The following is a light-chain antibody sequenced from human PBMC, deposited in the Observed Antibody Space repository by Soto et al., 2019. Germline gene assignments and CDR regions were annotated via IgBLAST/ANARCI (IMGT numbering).Light chain of an antibody. CDR1: QSVNSN. CDR3: QQYGYSPIT. J-gene: IGKJ5*01. Sequence: EIVLTQSPVTLSLSPGERATLSCRASQSVNSNLAWYQQKPGQAPRLLIYSASTRATGIPARFSGSGSGTDFTLTIDGLEPEDFAVYYCQQYGYSPITFGQGTRLEIK. CDR2: SAS. V-gene: IGKV3-20*01.